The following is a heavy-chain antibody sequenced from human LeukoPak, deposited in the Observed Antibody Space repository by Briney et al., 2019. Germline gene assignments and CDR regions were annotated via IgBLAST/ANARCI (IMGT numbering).Heavy chain of an antibody. CDR3: ARPYDFWSGYLNAFDI. CDR1: GFTFSSYS. Sequence: GGSLRLSCAASGFTFSSYSMNWVRQAPGKGLEWVSSISSSSSYIYYADSVKGRFTISRDNAKNTLYLQMNSLRAEDTAMYYCARPYDFWSGYLNAFDIWGQGIMVTVSS. V-gene: IGHV3-21*01. J-gene: IGHJ3*02. D-gene: IGHD3-3*01. CDR2: ISSSSSYI.